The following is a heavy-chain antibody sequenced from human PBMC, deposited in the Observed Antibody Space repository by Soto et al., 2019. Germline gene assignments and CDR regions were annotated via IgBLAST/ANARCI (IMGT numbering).Heavy chain of an antibody. CDR2: IYYSGRT. J-gene: IGHJ6*02. CDR1: GGSISSGDYY. Sequence: SETLSLTCTVSGGSISSGDYYWSWIRQPPGKGLEWIGYIYYSGRTYYNPSLKSRVTISVDTSKNQFSLKLSSVTAADTAVYYCARDSNYYYGMDVWGQGTTVTVSS. V-gene: IGHV4-30-4*01. CDR3: ARDSNYYYGMDV.